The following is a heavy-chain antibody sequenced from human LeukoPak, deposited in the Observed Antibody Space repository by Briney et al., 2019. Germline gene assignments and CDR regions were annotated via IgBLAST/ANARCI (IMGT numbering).Heavy chain of an antibody. J-gene: IGHJ4*02. V-gene: IGHV3-21*01. CDR1: GFTFSSYS. CDR3: ARDQDRWSHFDY. D-gene: IGHD4-23*01. Sequence: GRSLRLSCAASGFTFSSYSMNWVRQAPGKGLEWVSSISSSSSYIYYADSVKGRFTISRDNAKNSLYLQMNSLRAEDTAVYYCARDQDRWSHFDYWGQGTLVTVSS. CDR2: ISSSSSYI.